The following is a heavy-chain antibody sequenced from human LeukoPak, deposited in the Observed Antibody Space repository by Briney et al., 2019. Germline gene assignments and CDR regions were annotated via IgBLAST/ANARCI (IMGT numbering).Heavy chain of an antibody. CDR3: ASWGRRGRGSAPTLLRYFDWFPYWDY. J-gene: IGHJ4*02. CDR2: IYPGDSDT. CDR1: GYSFTSYW. Sequence: GESLKISCKGSGYSFTSYWIGWVRQMPGKGLEWMGIIYPGDSDTRYSPSFQGQVTISADKSISTAYLQWSSLKASDTAMYYCASWGRRGRGSAPTLLRYFDWFPYWDYWGQGTLVTVSS. D-gene: IGHD3-9*01. V-gene: IGHV5-51*01.